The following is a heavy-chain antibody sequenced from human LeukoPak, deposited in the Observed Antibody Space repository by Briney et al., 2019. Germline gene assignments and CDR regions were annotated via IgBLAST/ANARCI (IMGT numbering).Heavy chain of an antibody. J-gene: IGHJ6*02. CDR3: AKDLGIAAPRPYYYYGMDV. CDR1: GFTFSSYG. CDR2: ISYDGSNK. Sequence: QPGRSLRLSCAASGFTFSSYGMHWVRQAPGKGLEWVAVISYDGSNKYYADSVKGRFTISRDNSKNTLYLQMNSLRAEDTAVYYCAKDLGIAAPRPYYYYGMDVWGQGTTVTVSS. V-gene: IGHV3-30*18. D-gene: IGHD6-13*01.